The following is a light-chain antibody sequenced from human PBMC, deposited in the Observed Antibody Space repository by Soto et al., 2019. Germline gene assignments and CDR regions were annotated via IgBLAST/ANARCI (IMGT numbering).Light chain of an antibody. Sequence: DILMTQSPLSLPVTPREPASISCRSSQSLLHSNGYNYLDWYLQKPGQSPQLLIYLGSNRASGVPDRFSGSGSGTDFTLKISRVEAEDVGVYYCMQALQTPGLTFGGGTKVEIK. J-gene: IGKJ4*01. CDR1: QSLLHSNGYNY. CDR3: MQALQTPGLT. V-gene: IGKV2-28*01. CDR2: LGS.